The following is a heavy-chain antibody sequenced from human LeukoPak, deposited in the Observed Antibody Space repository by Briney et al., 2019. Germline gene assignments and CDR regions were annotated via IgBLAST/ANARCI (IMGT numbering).Heavy chain of an antibody. CDR2: IYSSGSA. V-gene: IGHV4-39*01. CDR1: GGSINSNNYY. CDR3: QSRYLEWLLEY. D-gene: IGHD3-3*01. Sequence: SETLSLTCTVSGGSINSNNYYWGWIRQPPGKGLEWIGSIYSSGSAYYNPSLKSRVTISADTSKNQFSLRLSSVTAADTAVYYRQSRYLEWLLEYWGQGTLVTVSS. J-gene: IGHJ4*02.